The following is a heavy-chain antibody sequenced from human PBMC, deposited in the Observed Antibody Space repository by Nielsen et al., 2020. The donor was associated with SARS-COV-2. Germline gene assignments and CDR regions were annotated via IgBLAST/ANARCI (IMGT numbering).Heavy chain of an antibody. Sequence: SETLSLTCTVSTGINNYYWSWLRQPPGKGLEWLAYIHYSGTANYNPSLKSRGLVSIDTSKNQFSLKLSSVTAADTAVYYCATDGFSFGTFDYWGQGALVTVSS. CDR1: TGINNYY. CDR3: ATDGFSFGTFDY. V-gene: IGHV4-59*01. CDR2: IHYSGTA. D-gene: IGHD1-1*01. J-gene: IGHJ4*02.